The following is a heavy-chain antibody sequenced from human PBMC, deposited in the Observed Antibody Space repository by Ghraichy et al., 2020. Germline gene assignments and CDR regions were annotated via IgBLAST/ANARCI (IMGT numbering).Heavy chain of an antibody. D-gene: IGHD3-10*01. Sequence: GESLNISCAASGFTFSSYAMSWVRQAPGKGLEWVSAISGTGGSTHYPDSVKGRFTISRDNSKNTLFLQMNSLRAEDTAVYYCAKGYYYGSGSYYLSYFDYWGQGTLVTVSS. V-gene: IGHV3-23*01. J-gene: IGHJ4*02. CDR3: AKGYYYGSGSYYLSYFDY. CDR2: ISGTGGST. CDR1: GFTFSSYA.